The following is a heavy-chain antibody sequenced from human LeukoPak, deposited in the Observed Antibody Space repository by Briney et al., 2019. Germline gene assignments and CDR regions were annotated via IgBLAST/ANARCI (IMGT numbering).Heavy chain of an antibody. V-gene: IGHV3-74*01. CDR2: INSDGSST. CDR1: GFTFSNSW. Sequence: GGSLRLSCAASGFTFSNSWMHWVRQAPGKGLVWVSRINSDGSSTSSADSVKGRFTISRDNAKNTLYLQMNSLRAEDTAVYYCARDPLGHYYGMDVWGQGTTVTVSS. D-gene: IGHD6-13*01. CDR3: ARDPLGHYYGMDV. J-gene: IGHJ6*02.